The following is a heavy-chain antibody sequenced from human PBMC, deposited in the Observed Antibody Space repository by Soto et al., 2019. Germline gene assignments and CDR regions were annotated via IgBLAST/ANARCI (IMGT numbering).Heavy chain of an antibody. D-gene: IGHD6-19*01. V-gene: IGHV3-48*01. J-gene: IGHJ4*02. Sequence: EVQLVESGGGLVRPGGSLRLSCAASGFTFSSYSMNWVRQAPGKGLEWVSYISSSSGTTYHADSVKGRFTISRDNAKKSLYLHRDSLRAEDTAVYYCARSSSGWAYYFDYWGQGTLVTVSS. CDR2: ISSSSGTT. CDR1: GFTFSSYS. CDR3: ARSSSGWAYYFDY.